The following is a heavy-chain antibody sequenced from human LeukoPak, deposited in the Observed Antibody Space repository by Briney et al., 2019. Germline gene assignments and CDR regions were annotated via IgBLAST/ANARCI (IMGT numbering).Heavy chain of an antibody. CDR3: ARDLGLNFTSISCPSNY. Sequence: ASVKVSCKASGYTFTDYFMHWVRQAPGQGLEWMGWINPNSGATNYAQQFQGRVTMTRDRSISTMFMELSRLTSDDTALYYRARDLGLNFTSISCPSNYWAQGTRVTVPP. J-gene: IGHJ4*02. CDR1: GYTFTDYF. D-gene: IGHD2-2*01. CDR2: INPNSGAT. V-gene: IGHV1-2*02.